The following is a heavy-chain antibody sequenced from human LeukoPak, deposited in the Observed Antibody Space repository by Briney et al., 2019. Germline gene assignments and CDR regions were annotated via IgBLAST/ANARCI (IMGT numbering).Heavy chain of an antibody. J-gene: IGHJ4*02. V-gene: IGHV3-48*01. CDR2: ISSSSSTI. Sequence: GGSLRLSCAASGFTFSSYSMNWVRQAPGKGLERVSYISSSSSTIYYADSVKGRFTISRDNAKNSLYLQMNSLRAEDTAVYYCARGSYYADYWGQGTLVTVSS. CDR3: ARGSYYADY. D-gene: IGHD3-10*01. CDR1: GFTFSSYS.